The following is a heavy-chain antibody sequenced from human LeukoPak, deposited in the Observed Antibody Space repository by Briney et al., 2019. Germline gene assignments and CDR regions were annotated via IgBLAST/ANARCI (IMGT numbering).Heavy chain of an antibody. Sequence: SETLSLTCAVYGGSFSGYFWSWIRQPPGKGLEWIGEINHSGSTNYNPSLKSRVTISVDTSKNQFSLKLSSVTPEDTAVYYCARRLTQYDCFDPWGQGILVTVSS. CDR3: ARRLTQYDCFDP. V-gene: IGHV4-34*01. CDR2: INHSGST. CDR1: GGSFSGYF. J-gene: IGHJ5*02. D-gene: IGHD2-2*01.